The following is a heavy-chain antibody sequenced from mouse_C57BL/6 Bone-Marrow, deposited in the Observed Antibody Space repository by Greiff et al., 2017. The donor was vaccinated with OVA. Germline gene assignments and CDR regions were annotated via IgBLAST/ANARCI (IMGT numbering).Heavy chain of an antibody. Sequence: SGAELVRPGASVKMSCKASGYTFTSYNMHWVKQTPRQGLEWIGAIYPGNGDTSYNQKFKGKATLTVDKSSSAAYMQLSSLTSEDSAVYFCARPLYGSSLYYAMDYWGQGTSVTVSS. CDR3: ARPLYGSSLYYAMDY. D-gene: IGHD1-1*01. CDR2: IYPGNGDT. V-gene: IGHV1-12*01. CDR1: GYTFTSYN. J-gene: IGHJ4*01.